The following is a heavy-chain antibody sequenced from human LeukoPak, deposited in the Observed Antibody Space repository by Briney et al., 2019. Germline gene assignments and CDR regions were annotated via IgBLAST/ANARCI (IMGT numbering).Heavy chain of an antibody. CDR3: ARVRWLPNYYYYYMDV. V-gene: IGHV7-4-1*02. CDR1: GYTFTTYV. CDR2: INTNTGNP. J-gene: IGHJ6*03. Sequence: ASVKVSCKASGYTFTTYVMNWVRQAPGQGLEWMGWINTNTGNPTYAQGFTGRFVFSLDTSVSTAYLQISSLKAEDTAVYYCARVRWLPNYYYYYMDVWGKGTTVTVSS. D-gene: IGHD5-12*01.